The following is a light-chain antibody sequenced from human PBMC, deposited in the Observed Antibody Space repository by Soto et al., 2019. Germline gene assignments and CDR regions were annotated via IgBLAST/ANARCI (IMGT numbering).Light chain of an antibody. Sequence: PCRASQSVGNSLAWYQQRPGKAPKLLIFDASTLESGVPSKFSGSGSDTEFTFTISSLQPDDSATYYCQQYNTYGLTFGGGTRVDI. CDR1: QSVGNS. CDR2: DAS. V-gene: IGKV1-5*01. J-gene: IGKJ4*02. CDR3: QQYNTYGLT.